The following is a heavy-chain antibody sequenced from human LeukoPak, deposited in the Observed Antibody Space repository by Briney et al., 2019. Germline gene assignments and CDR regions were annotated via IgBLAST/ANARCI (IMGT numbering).Heavy chain of an antibody. Sequence: GGSLRLSCAASGFTFSSYSMNWVRQAPGKGLEWVSSISSSSSYIYYTDSVKGRFTISRDNAKNSLYLQMNSLRAEDTAVYYCARELPPGYCSSTSCPEEAFAYWGQGTLVTVS. D-gene: IGHD2-2*01. CDR3: ARELPPGYCSSTSCPEEAFAY. CDR2: ISSSSSYI. J-gene: IGHJ4*02. CDR1: GFTFSSYS. V-gene: IGHV3-21*01.